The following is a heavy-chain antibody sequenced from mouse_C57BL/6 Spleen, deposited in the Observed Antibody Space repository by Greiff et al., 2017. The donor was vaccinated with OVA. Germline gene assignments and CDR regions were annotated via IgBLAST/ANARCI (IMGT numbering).Heavy chain of an antibody. D-gene: IGHD2-2*01. V-gene: IGHV1-81*01. CDR1: GYTFTSYG. J-gene: IGHJ3*01. CDR2: IYPRSGNT. CDR3: ADGYDRERDAWFAY. Sequence: QVQLQQSGAELARPGASVKLSCKASGYTFTSYGISWVKQRTGQGLEWIGEIYPRSGNTYYNEKFKGKATLTADKSSSTAYLELRSLTSEDSAVYFCADGYDRERDAWFAYWGQGTLVTVSA.